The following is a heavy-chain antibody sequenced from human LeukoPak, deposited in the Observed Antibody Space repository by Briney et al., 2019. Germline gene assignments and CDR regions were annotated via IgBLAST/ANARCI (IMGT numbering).Heavy chain of an antibody. V-gene: IGHV4-39*07. Sequence: PSETLSLTCTVSGGSISSGGYYWSWIRQPPGKGLEWIGSIYYSGSTYYNPSLKSRVTISVDTSKNQFSLKLSSVTAADTAVYYCARVADYDSSGYYSPYYYYMDVWGKGTTVTVSS. CDR2: IYYSGST. CDR3: ARVADYDSSGYYSPYYYYMDV. D-gene: IGHD3-22*01. CDR1: GGSISSGGYY. J-gene: IGHJ6*03.